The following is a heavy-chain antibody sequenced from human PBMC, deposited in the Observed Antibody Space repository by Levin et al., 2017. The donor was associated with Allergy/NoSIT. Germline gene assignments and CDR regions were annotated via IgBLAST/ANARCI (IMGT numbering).Heavy chain of an antibody. D-gene: IGHD2-8*01. V-gene: IGHV4-39*07. CDR3: ARGPSPYYGNGVCYGVGHAFDY. CDR2: IYYTGST. J-gene: IGHJ4*02. CDR1: GGSISSSSYY. Sequence: SQTLSLTCTVSGGSISSSSYYWVWIRQPPGQGLEWIGTIYYTGSTYYNPSLKGRVTISGDMSTNQFSLKLSSVTAADTAVYYCARGPSPYYGNGVCYGVGHAFDYWGQGTLVTVSS.